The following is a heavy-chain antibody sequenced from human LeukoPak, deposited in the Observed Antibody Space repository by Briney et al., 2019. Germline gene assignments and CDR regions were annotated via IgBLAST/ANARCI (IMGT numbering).Heavy chain of an antibody. D-gene: IGHD6-19*01. V-gene: IGHV4-59*12. CDR3: ARDRKDSSGWYRAGGY. Sequence: PSETLSLTCTVSGGSISTYYCSWIRQPPGKGLEWIGYIYYSGSTYYNPSLKSRVTISVDTSKNQFSLKLSSVTAADTAVYYCARDRKDSSGWYRAGGYWGQGTLVTVSS. J-gene: IGHJ4*02. CDR1: GGSISTYY. CDR2: IYYSGST.